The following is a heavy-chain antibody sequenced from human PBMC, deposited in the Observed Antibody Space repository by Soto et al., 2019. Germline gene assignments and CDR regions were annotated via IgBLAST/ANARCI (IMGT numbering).Heavy chain of an antibody. J-gene: IGHJ4*02. D-gene: IGHD6-25*01. CDR3: VCNGYYALDH. V-gene: IGHV4-4*02. CDR1: GDSMSSADW. CDR2: IHHSGGI. Sequence: QVQLQESGPGLVKPSGTLSLTCSVSGDSMSSADWWGWVRQHPGKGLEWIGEIHHSGGINYHPSLRSRVTISVDMSKNQFSLNLSSVTAADTAVYFCVCNGYYALDHWGQGTLVIVSP.